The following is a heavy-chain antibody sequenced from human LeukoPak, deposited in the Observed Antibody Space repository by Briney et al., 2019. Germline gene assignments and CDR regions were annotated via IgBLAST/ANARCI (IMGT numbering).Heavy chain of an antibody. CDR2: IGSSSI. CDR3: ARDRPPVGAGDFDY. V-gene: IGHV3-48*01. J-gene: IGHJ4*02. CDR1: GFSVSLYS. Sequence: GGSLRLSCAASGFSVSLYSMGWVRQAPGKGLEWISYIGSSSIYADSVEGRFTISRDSAKNSLYLQMNSLRGEDTAVYYCARDRPPVGAGDFDYWGQGTPVTVSS. D-gene: IGHD3-10*01.